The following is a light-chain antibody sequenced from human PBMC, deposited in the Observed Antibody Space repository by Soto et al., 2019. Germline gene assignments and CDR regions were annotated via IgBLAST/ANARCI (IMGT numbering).Light chain of an antibody. J-gene: IGKJ5*01. CDR1: QDIRGA. V-gene: IGKV1-13*02. CDR3: QQFNTYPIT. Sequence: AIPLTQSPSSLSASVGDRVTITCRASQDIRGALAWYQQKPGKPPKLLIFDVSSLQSGVPSRFSGSGSGTDFTLTISSLQPEDFATYYCQQFNTYPITFSQGTRLEIK. CDR2: DVS.